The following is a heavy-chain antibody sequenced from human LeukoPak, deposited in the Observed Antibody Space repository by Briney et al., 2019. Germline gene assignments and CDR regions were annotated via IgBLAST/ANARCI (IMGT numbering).Heavy chain of an antibody. J-gene: IGHJ4*02. V-gene: IGHV3-23*01. CDR1: GFTFSSYA. Sequence: GGSLRLSCAASGFTFSSYAMSWVRQAPGKGLEWVSAISGRGGSTYYADSVKGRFTISRDNSKNTLYLQMNSLRAEDTAVYYCAKGALYSSSTLYYFDYWGQGTLVTVSS. CDR3: AKGALYSSSTLYYFDY. D-gene: IGHD6-6*01. CDR2: ISGRGGST.